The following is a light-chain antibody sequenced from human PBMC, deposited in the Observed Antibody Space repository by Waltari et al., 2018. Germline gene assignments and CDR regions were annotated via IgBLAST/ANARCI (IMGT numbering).Light chain of an antibody. CDR2: WAS. V-gene: IGKV4-1*01. CDR3: QQCYSTPYS. CDR1: QSLFYSSNNKDY. Sequence: DIVMTQSPDSLAVSLGERVTINCKYSQSLFYSSNNKDYLAWYQQKPGQAPKLLIYWASTRQSGVPTRFSGSGSGTDFTLTISGLRAEDVAVYYCQQCYSTPYSFGQGTKVEIK. J-gene: IGKJ2*03.